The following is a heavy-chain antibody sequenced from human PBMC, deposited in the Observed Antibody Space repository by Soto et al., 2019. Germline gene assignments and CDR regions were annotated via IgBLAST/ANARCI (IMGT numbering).Heavy chain of an antibody. V-gene: IGHV3-23*01. Sequence: GGSLRLSCAASGFTFSSYAMSWVRQAPGKGLEWVSAISGSGGSTYYADSVKGRFTISRDNSKNTLYLQRNSLRAEDTAVYYCAKGGSSWFQIDLDYWGQGILVTVSS. CDR1: GFTFSSYA. CDR2: ISGSGGST. J-gene: IGHJ4*02. D-gene: IGHD6-13*01. CDR3: AKGGSSWFQIDLDY.